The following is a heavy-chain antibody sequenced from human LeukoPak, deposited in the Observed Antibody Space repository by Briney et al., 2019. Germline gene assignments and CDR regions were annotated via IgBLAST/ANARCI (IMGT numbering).Heavy chain of an antibody. D-gene: IGHD3-22*01. V-gene: IGHV3-66*01. CDR3: AKVREVVVITTFDY. CDR2: IYSGGST. CDR1: EFSVGSNY. J-gene: IGHJ4*02. Sequence: PGGSLRLSCAASEFSVGSNYMTWVRQAPGKGLEWVSLIYSGGSTYYADSVKGRFTISRDNSKNTLYLQMNSLRAEDTAVYYCAKVREVVVITTFDYWGQGTLVTVSS.